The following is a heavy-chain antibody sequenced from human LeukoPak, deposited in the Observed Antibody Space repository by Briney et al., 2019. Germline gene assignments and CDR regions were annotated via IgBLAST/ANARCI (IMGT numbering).Heavy chain of an antibody. CDR1: GYTFTSYA. D-gene: IGHD2-15*01. J-gene: IGHJ6*03. CDR3: ARKSVAATPRDIVYQYYSMDV. Sequence: ASVKVSCKASGYTFTSYAMNWVRQAPGQGLEWMGWINTNTGNPTYAQGFTGRFVFSLDTSVSTAYLQISSLKAEDIAVYYCARKSVAATPRDIVYQYYSMDVWGKGTTVTVSS. V-gene: IGHV7-4-1*02. CDR2: INTNTGNP.